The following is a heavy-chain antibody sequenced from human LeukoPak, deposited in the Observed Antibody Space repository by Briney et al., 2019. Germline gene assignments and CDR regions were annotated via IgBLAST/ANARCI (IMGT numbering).Heavy chain of an antibody. CDR3: ASFMPTMVRGVTDYYYMDV. D-gene: IGHD3-10*01. V-gene: IGHV1-69*13. CDR1: GGTFSSYA. J-gene: IGHJ6*03. CDR2: IIPIFGTA. Sequence: SVKVSCKASGGTFSSYAISWVRQAPGQGLEWMGGIIPIFGTANYAQKFQGRVTITADVSTSTAYMELSSLRSEDTAVYYCASFMPTMVRGVTDYYYMDVWGKGTTVTISS.